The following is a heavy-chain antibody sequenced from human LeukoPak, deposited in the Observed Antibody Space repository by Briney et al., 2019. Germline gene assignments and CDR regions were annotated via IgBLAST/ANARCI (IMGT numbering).Heavy chain of an antibody. CDR3: IRDFLTVTTNDY. J-gene: IGHJ4*02. CDR2: IKTDGSDR. Sequence: PGGSLRLSCVVSGFSSSDYWMHWVRKAPGKGLVWVSGIKTDGSDRRYADFVKGRFTISRDNAKNTLYLQMNSLRAEDTAVYYCIRDFLTVTTNDYWGQGTLVTVSS. V-gene: IGHV3-74*01. CDR1: GFSSSDYW. D-gene: IGHD4-11*01.